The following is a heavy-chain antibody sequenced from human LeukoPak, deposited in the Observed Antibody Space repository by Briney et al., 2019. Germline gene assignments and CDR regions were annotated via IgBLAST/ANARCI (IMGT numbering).Heavy chain of an antibody. J-gene: IGHJ4*02. D-gene: IGHD4-11*01. CDR2: INHSGST. V-gene: IGHV4-34*01. CDR3: ARGRGYSTLDY. Sequence: PSETLSLTCTVSGGSFSGYYWSWIRQPPGKGLEWIGEINHSGSTNYNPSLKSRVTISVDTSKNQFSLKLSSVTAADTAVYYCARGRGYSTLDYWGQGTLVTVSS. CDR1: GGSFSGYY.